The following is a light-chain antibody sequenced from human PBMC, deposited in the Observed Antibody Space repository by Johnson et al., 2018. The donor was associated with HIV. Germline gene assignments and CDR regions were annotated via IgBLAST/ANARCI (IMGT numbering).Light chain of an antibody. V-gene: IGLV1-51*02. Sequence: HSVLTQPPSVSAAPGQKVTISCSGTNSNIGNNFVSWYQQFPGTAPRLLIYENNKRPSGIADRFSGSKSDTSATLGITGLQTGDEADYYCGTWDSSLSAHYVFGTGTKVTVL. CDR2: ENN. CDR1: NSNIGNNF. CDR3: GTWDSSLSAHYV. J-gene: IGLJ1*01.